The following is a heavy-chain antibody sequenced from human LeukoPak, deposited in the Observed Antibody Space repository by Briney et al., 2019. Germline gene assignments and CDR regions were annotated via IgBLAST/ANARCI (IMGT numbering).Heavy chain of an antibody. V-gene: IGHV3-23*01. J-gene: IGHJ4*02. CDR3: ARDPGVVAFHYFDF. CDR1: GFTFSSHA. Sequence: GGSLRLSCVASGFTFSSHAMAWVRQAPGKGLEWVSAIGGRGGSTYYADSVKGRFTISRDNSKNTLYLQMNSLRAEDTALYYCARDPGVVAFHYFDFWGQGTLVTVSS. CDR2: IGGRGGST. D-gene: IGHD3-3*01.